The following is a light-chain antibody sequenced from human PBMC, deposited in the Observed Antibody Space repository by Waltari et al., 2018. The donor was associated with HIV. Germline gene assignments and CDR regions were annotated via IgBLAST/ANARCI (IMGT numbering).Light chain of an antibody. J-gene: IGKJ4*01. Sequence: DIVMTQSPDSLAVSLGERATINCKSSQSVLYSSNNKNYLAWYQQKPGQPPKLLIYWASTRESGGPDRFSGSGYGTDFTLTISILQAEDVAVYYCQQYYSTPLTFGGGTKVEIK. CDR1: QSVLYSSNNKNY. CDR3: QQYYSTPLT. CDR2: WAS. V-gene: IGKV4-1*01.